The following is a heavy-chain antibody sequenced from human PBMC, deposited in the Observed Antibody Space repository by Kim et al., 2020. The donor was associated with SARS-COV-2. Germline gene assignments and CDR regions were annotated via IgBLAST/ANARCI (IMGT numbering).Heavy chain of an antibody. Sequence: GGSLRLSCAASGFTFSSYSMNWVRQAPGKGLEWVSSISSSSSYIYYAASVKGRFTISRDNAKNSLYLQMNSLRAEDTAVYYCARSTMVREDYYYYGMDVWGQGTTVTVSS. CDR2: ISSSSSYI. CDR3: ARSTMVREDYYYYGMDV. D-gene: IGHD3-10*01. V-gene: IGHV3-21*01. J-gene: IGHJ6*02. CDR1: GFTFSSYS.